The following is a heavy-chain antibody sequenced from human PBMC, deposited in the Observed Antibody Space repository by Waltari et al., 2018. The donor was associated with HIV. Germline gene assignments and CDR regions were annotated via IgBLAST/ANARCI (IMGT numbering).Heavy chain of an antibody. CDR3: ARLEALLPGVVIVRDV. V-gene: IGHV4-34*02. CDR1: GGSLSGFL. D-gene: IGHD3-3*01. CDR2: IVHDGTT. J-gene: IGHJ4*02. Sequence: VQLEQWGTGLLKPSETLSLTCAVYGGSLSGFLWSWVRQPPGTGLEGIGDIVHDGTTNYNPALKSRATVSITGSKNQFSLKLNSMTAADTGVYYCARLEALLPGVVIVRDVWGQGTLVTVSS.